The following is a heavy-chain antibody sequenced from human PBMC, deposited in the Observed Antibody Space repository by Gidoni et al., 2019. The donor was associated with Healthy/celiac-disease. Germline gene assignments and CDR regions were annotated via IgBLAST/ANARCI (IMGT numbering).Heavy chain of an antibody. CDR1: GFTSSRHT. D-gene: IGHD3-10*01. CDR2: ISSSISYI. Sequence: EGQLVESVGGAAKPGGSLRLSGAAPGFTSSRHTMHWVRPAPGKGLEWVSSISSSISYIYYSDSVKGRFTISRDNAKNSLYLQMNSLSAEDTAVYYCAKYKRFGELYGPRYYYYMDVWGKGTTVTVSS. J-gene: IGHJ6*03. V-gene: IGHV3-21*01. CDR3: AKYKRFGELYGPRYYYYMDV.